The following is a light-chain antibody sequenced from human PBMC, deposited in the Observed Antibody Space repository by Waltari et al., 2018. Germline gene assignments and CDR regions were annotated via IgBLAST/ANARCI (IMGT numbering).Light chain of an antibody. V-gene: IGLV2-14*01. Sequence: QSALTQPSSVSGSPGQSITISCTGTNSDVGDYNYVSWYHQRPGEGPTLIISEVNNRPSGVSDRFAGSKSGTTASLSISDLQAEDEGDYYCSSYRAGSTLVFGGGTKVTVL. CDR2: EVN. CDR1: NSDVGDYNY. CDR3: SSYRAGSTLV. J-gene: IGLJ3*02.